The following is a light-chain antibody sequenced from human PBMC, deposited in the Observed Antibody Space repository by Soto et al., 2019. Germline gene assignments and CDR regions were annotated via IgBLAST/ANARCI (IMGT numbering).Light chain of an antibody. V-gene: IGLV2-23*01. CDR3: CSYAIRSTHV. J-gene: IGLJ1*01. Sequence: QSVLTQPASVSGSPGQSITISCTGTSSDVGNYNLVSWYQHHPGKAPKLMIYEDSKRPSGVSNRFSGSKSGNTASLTISGLQVEDDADYYCCSYAIRSTHVFGIGTKVTVL. CDR2: EDS. CDR1: SSDVGNYNL.